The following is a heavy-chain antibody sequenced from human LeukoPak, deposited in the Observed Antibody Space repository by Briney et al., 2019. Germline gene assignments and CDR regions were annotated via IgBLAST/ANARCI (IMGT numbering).Heavy chain of an antibody. J-gene: IGHJ4*02. CDR3: AREGSTSCHFDY. V-gene: IGHV3-30*04. Sequence: GGSLRLSCAASGFTYSSYAMHWVRQAPGKGLEWVAVISYDGSSKYYADSVKGRFTISRDNSKNTLYLQMNSLRAEDTAVYYCAREGSTSCHFDYWGQGTLVTVSS. CDR1: GFTYSSYA. D-gene: IGHD2-2*01. CDR2: ISYDGSSK.